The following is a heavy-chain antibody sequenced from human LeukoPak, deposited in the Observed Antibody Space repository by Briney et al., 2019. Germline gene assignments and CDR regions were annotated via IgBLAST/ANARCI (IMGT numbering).Heavy chain of an antibody. CDR1: GFTFDDYA. CDR2: ISWNSNTI. Sequence: QSGGSLRLSCAASGFTFDDYAMHWVRQAPGKGLEWVSGISWNSNTIGYADSVKGRFTISRGNAKNSLYLQMNSLSAEDTALYYCAKGMVRVGPPRFQHWGQGTLVTVSS. V-gene: IGHV3-9*01. J-gene: IGHJ1*01. CDR3: AKGMVRVGPPRFQH. D-gene: IGHD3-10*01.